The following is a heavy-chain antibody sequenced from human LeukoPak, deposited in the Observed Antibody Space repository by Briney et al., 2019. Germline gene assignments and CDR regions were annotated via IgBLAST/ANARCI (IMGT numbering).Heavy chain of an antibody. CDR2: IKPDGSEK. CDR1: GFTFSTYG. Sequence: PGRSLRLSCAASGFTFSTYGMHWVRQAPGKGLEWVANIKPDGSEKYYVDSVKGRFTISRDNAKNSLFLQMNSLRVDDTAVYYCASRAGYTGSWSAFDYWGQGTLVTVSS. J-gene: IGHJ4*02. D-gene: IGHD5-12*01. CDR3: ASRAGYTGSWSAFDY. V-gene: IGHV3-7*05.